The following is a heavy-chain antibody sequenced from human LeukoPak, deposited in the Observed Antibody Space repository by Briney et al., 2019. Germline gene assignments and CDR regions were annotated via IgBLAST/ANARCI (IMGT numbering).Heavy chain of an antibody. J-gene: IGHJ4*02. D-gene: IGHD5-18*01. CDR1: GGSISSYY. CDR2: IYYSGST. V-gene: IGHV4-59*01. CDR3: ARVGYSYGYY. Sequence: SETLSLTCTVSGGSISSYYWSWIRQPPGKGLEWIGYIYYSGSTNYNPSLKSRVIISVDTSKNQFSLKLSSVTAADTAVYYCARVGYSYGYYWGQGTLVTVAS.